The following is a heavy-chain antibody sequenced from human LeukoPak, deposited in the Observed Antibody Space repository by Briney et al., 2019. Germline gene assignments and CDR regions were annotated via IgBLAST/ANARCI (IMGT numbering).Heavy chain of an antibody. J-gene: IGHJ4*02. D-gene: IGHD3-3*01. Sequence: GGSLRLSCAASGFTFSSYAMSWVRQAPGKGLEWVSAISGSGGSTYYADSVKGRFTISRDNSKNTLYLQMNSLRAEDTAVYYCATPTRFLEWLFPDYWGQGTLVTVSS. V-gene: IGHV3-23*01. CDR3: ATPTRFLEWLFPDY. CDR2: ISGSGGST. CDR1: GFTFSSYA.